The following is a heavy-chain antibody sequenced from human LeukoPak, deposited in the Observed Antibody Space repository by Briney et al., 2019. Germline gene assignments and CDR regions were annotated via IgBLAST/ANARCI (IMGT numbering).Heavy chain of an antibody. D-gene: IGHD5-24*01. CDR3: ARGYGYSTKTSFDY. CDR1: GGPISSYY. Sequence: SETLSLTCTVSGGPISSYYWSWIRQPAGKGLEWIGRIYTSGSTNYHPSLKSRVTMSVDNSKNQFSLKLSSVTAADTAVDYGARGYGYSTKTSFDYWGQGTLVTVSS. CDR2: IYTSGST. V-gene: IGHV4-4*07. J-gene: IGHJ4*02.